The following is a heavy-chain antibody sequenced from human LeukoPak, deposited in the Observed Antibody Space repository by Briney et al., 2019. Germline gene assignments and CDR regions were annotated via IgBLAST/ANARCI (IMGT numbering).Heavy chain of an antibody. V-gene: IGHV3-21*01. Sequence: GGSLRLSCAASGFTFSSYSMNWVRQAPGKGLEWVSSISSSSSYIYYADSVKGRFTISRDNAKNSLYLQMNSLRAEDTAVYYCARTLGYCSSTSCYSHYYGMDVWGKGTTVTVSS. CDR2: ISSSSSYI. J-gene: IGHJ6*04. CDR1: GFTFSSYS. D-gene: IGHD2-2*01. CDR3: ARTLGYCSSTSCYSHYYGMDV.